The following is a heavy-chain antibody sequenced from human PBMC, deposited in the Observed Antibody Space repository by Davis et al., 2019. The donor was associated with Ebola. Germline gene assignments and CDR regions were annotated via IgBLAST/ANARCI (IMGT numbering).Heavy chain of an antibody. J-gene: IGHJ4*02. CDR2: LDRSGYAT. V-gene: IGHV3-23*01. CDR3: AKSNPGSKQWPGPFDS. Sequence: GESLKISCAASGFTFSSYVMSWVRQAPGKGLEWVSALDRSGYATGYANSVKGRFTTSRDNSKNTLYLRMNSLRAEDTAIYYCAKSNPGSKQWPGPFDSWGQGTLVTVSS. D-gene: IGHD6-19*01. CDR1: GFTFSSYV.